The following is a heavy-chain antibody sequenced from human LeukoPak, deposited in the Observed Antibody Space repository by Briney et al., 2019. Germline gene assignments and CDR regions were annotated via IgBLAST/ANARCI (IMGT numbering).Heavy chain of an antibody. J-gene: IGHJ6*02. CDR3: ARVQRGSPYDVLDV. V-gene: IGHV3-7*01. CDR1: GFTFTRYW. CDR2: ISEDGGEK. D-gene: IGHD5-24*01. Sequence: GGSLTLSCATSGFTFTRYWMAWIRQSPGKGLEWLANISEDGGEKHYVDSVEGRFTISRDNAKNSHYLQMNSLRVEDTGTYYCARVQRGSPYDVLDVWGQGTTVTVSS.